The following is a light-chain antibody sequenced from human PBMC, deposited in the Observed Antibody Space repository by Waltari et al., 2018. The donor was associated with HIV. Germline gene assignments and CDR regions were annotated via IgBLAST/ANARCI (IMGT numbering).Light chain of an antibody. J-gene: IGLJ3*02. CDR1: RSNIGSNT. Sequence: QSVLTQPPSASGTPGQRVTISCSGSRSNIGSNTVSWYQQHPGTAPKLFIYSNNQRPSGVPDRFSGSESGTSASLAISGLQSEDEADYYCAAWDDSLNGWVFGGGTKLTVV. CDR3: AAWDDSLNGWV. V-gene: IGLV1-44*01. CDR2: SNN.